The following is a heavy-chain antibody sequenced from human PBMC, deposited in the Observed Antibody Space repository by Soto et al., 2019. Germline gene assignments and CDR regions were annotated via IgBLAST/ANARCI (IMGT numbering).Heavy chain of an antibody. D-gene: IGHD4-17*01. CDR1: GFTFSSYG. Sequence: QVQLVESGGGVVQPGRSLRLSCAASGFTFSSYGMHWVRQAPGKGLEWVAVIWYDGSNKYYADSVKGRFTISRDNSKNTLCLQMNSLRAEDTAVYYCARSDYGDYAGYFDYWGQGTLVTVSS. V-gene: IGHV3-33*01. J-gene: IGHJ4*02. CDR2: IWYDGSNK. CDR3: ARSDYGDYAGYFDY.